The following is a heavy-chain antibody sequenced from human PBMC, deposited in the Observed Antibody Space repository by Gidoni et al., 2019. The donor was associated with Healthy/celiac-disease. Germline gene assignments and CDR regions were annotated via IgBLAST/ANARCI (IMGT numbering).Heavy chain of an antibody. J-gene: IGHJ4*02. Sequence: QVPLVQSGAEVQKPGASVKVSGKVSGYTLTELSMHWVRQAPGQGLEWMGGFDPEDGETIYAQKFQGRVTMTEDKSTDTAYMELISLRSEDTAVYYCATGRRYDYVWGSYYFDYWGQGTLGTVSS. D-gene: IGHD3-16*01. CDR2: FDPEDGET. CDR1: GYTLTELS. V-gene: IGHV1-24*01. CDR3: ATGRRYDYVWGSYYFDY.